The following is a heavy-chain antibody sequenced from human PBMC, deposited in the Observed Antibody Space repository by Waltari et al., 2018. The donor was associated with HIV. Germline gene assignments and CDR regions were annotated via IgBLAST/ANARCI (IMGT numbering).Heavy chain of an antibody. Sequence: EVQLVESGGGLVKPGGSLRLSCAASGFTFSSSRMNWVRQAPGKGLEWVSSITSSSNYIYYADSVKGRFTISRDNAKNSLYLQMNSLRAEDTAVYYCARDGGLDRGLDYWGQGTLVTVSS. CDR1: GFTFSSSR. J-gene: IGHJ4*02. D-gene: IGHD3-10*01. V-gene: IGHV3-21*01. CDR3: ARDGGLDRGLDY. CDR2: ITSSSNYI.